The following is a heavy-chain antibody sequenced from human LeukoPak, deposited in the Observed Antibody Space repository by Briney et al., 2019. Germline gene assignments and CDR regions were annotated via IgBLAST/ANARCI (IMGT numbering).Heavy chain of an antibody. CDR1: GGSISSGGYY. CDR3: ARGGWYSGYDFDY. J-gene: IGHJ4*02. V-gene: IGHV4-31*03. CDR2: IYYGGST. D-gene: IGHD5-12*01. Sequence: PSETLSLTCTVSGGSISSGGYYWSWIRQHPGKGLEWIGYIYYGGSTYYNPSLKSRVTISVDTSKNQFSLKLSSVTAADTAVYYCARGGWYSGYDFDYWGQGTLVTVSS.